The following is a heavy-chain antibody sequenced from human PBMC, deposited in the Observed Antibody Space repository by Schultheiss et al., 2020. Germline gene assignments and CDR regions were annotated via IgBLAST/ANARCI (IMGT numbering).Heavy chain of an antibody. CDR2: ISSSSSYI. D-gene: IGHD6-13*01. CDR1: GFTFSSYS. V-gene: IGHV3-21*04. J-gene: IGHJ5*02. CDR3: ARDLNSSPKRWFDP. Sequence: GGSLRLSCAASGFTFSSYSMNWVRQAPGKGLEWVSSISSSSSYIYYADSVKGRFTISRDNAKNSLYLQMNSLRAEDTAVYYCARDLNSSPKRWFDPWGQGTLVTVSS.